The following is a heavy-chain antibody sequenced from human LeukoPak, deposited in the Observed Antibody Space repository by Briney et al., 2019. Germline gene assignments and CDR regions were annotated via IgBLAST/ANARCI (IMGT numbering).Heavy chain of an antibody. V-gene: IGHV3-21*01. J-gene: IGHJ4*02. CDR1: GFTFSSYS. CDR3: ARDGGEYDYVWGSYRPFYFDY. D-gene: IGHD3-16*02. CDR2: ISSSSNYI. Sequence: GGSLRLSCAASGFTFSSYSMNWVRQAPGKGLEWVSSISSSSNYIYYADSVKGRFTISRDNAKNSLYLQMNSLRAEDTAVYYCARDGGEYDYVWGSYRPFYFDYWGQGTLVTVSS.